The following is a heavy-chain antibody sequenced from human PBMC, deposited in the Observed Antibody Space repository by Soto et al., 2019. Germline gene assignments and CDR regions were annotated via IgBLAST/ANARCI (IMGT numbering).Heavy chain of an antibody. CDR3: AKDGGVDYRPWGMEV. J-gene: IGHJ6*02. D-gene: IGHD4-4*01. V-gene: IGHV3-30*18. Sequence: LRLSCAASGFTFSSYGMHWVRQAPGKGLEWVAVISYDGSNKYYADSVKGRFTISRDNSKNTLYLQMNSLRAEDTAVYYCAKDGGVDYRPWGMEVWGQGTTVTVSS. CDR1: GFTFSSYG. CDR2: ISYDGSNK.